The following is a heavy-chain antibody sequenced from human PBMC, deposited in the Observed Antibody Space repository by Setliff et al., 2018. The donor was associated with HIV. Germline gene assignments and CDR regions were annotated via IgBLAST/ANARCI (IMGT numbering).Heavy chain of an antibody. CDR3: ARVRPLGYCSTGACPPDY. Sequence: PGGSLRLSCAASGFTFSIYPMNWVRQSPGKGLEWVAFISYDGSNEYYADSVRGRFTISRDNARNSLLLQMNSLRADDTAVYYCARVRPLGYCSTGACPPDYWGQGTLVTVSS. J-gene: IGHJ4*02. D-gene: IGHD2-8*01. V-gene: IGHV3-30*04. CDR1: GFTFSIYP. CDR2: ISYDGSNE.